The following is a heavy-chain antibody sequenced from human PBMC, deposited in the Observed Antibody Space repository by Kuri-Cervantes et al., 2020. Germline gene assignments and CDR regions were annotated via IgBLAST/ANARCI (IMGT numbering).Heavy chain of an antibody. CDR2: ISGSGGST. V-gene: IGHV3-23*01. J-gene: IGHJ4*02. CDR3: ARDRDYFDY. D-gene: IGHD3-10*01. Sequence: GGSLRLSCAASKFTFSSYAMSWVRQAPGKGLEWVSGISGSGGSTYYADSVKGRFTISRDNSKNTLYLQMNSLRAEDTAVYYCARDRDYFDYWGQGTLVTVSS. CDR1: KFTFSSYA.